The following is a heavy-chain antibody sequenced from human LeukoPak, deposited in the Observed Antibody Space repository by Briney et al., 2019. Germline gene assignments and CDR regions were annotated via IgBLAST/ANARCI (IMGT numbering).Heavy chain of an antibody. J-gene: IGHJ4*02. CDR3: ARAPFYYDSSGYPYFDG. Sequence: GGSLRLSCAASGFTFGTYAMSWVRQAPGKGLEWVSTIDNSGGYTYYGDSVKGRFTISRDNSKNTLFLQMNSLRVEDSALYYCARAPFYYDSSGYPYFDGWGQGTLVTVSS. CDR1: GFTFGTYA. V-gene: IGHV3-23*01. CDR2: IDNSGGYT. D-gene: IGHD3-22*01.